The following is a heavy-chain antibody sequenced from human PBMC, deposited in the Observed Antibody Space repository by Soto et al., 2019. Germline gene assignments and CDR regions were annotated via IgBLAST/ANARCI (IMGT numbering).Heavy chain of an antibody. CDR3: AKGTAVAGTWFDY. CDR2: ISWNSGSI. CDR1: GFTFDDYA. Sequence: GGSLRLSCAASGFTFDDYAMHWVRQAPGKGLEWVSGISWNSGSIGYADSVKGRFTNYRDNAKNSLYLQMNSLRAEDTALYYCAKGTAVAGTWFDYWGQGTLVTVSS. V-gene: IGHV3-9*01. D-gene: IGHD6-19*01. J-gene: IGHJ4*02.